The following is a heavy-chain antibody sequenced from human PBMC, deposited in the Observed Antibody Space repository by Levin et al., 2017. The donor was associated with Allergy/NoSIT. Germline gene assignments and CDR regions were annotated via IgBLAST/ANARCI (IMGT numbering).Heavy chain of an antibody. CDR3: ARDAGSNWDLDY. CDR2: ISSGLSTI. J-gene: IGHJ4*02. CDR1: GFTFSSYA. V-gene: IGHV3-48*01. Sequence: PGGSLRLSCAASGFTFSSYAMNWVRQAPGKGLEWVSYISSGLSTIYYADSVKGRFTISRDNAKNSLYLHMNSLRAEDTAVYYCARDAGSNWDLDYWGQGTLVTVSS. D-gene: IGHD6-13*01.